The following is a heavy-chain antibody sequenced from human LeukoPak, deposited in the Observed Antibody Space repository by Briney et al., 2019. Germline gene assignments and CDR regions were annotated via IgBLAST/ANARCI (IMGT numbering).Heavy chain of an antibody. J-gene: IGHJ4*02. CDR1: GGSISSYY. CDR3: ARGYYDYVWGSYRMHFDY. CDR2: IYYSGST. V-gene: IGHV4-59*01. D-gene: IGHD3-16*02. Sequence: SETLSLTCTVSGGSISSYYWSWIRQPPGKGLEWIGYIYYSGSTNYNPSLKSRVTISVDTSKNQFSLKLSSVTAADTAVYYCARGYYDYVWGSYRMHFDYWGQGTLVTVSS.